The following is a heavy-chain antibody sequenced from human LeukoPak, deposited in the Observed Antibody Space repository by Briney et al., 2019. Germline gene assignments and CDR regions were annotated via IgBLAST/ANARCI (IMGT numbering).Heavy chain of an antibody. D-gene: IGHD4-17*01. CDR2: ISYDGSNK. CDR3: ATVRDY. V-gene: IGHV3-30-3*01. Sequence: LPGGSLRLSCAASGFTFSSYAMHWVRQAPGKGLEWVAVISYDGSNKYYADSVKGRFTISRDNSKNTLYLQMNSLRAEDTAVYYCATVRDYWGQGTLVTVSS. J-gene: IGHJ4*02. CDR1: GFTFSSYA.